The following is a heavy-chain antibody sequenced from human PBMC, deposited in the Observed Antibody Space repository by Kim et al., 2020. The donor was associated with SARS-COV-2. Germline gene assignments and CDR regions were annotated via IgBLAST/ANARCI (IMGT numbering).Heavy chain of an antibody. Sequence: YLKSRVTISVDTSKNQFSLKLSSVTAADTAVYYCARHGSSGSYYSDAFDIWGQGKLVTATS. CDR3: ARHGSSGSYYSDAFDI. J-gene: IGHJ3*02. D-gene: IGHD3-10*01. V-gene: IGHV4-39*01.